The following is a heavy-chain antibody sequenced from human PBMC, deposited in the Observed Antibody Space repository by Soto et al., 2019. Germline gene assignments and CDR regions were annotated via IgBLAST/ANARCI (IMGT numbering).Heavy chain of an antibody. CDR2: INHSGST. Sequence: PSETLSLTCAVYGGSFSGYYWSWIRQPPGKGLEWIGEINHSGSTNYNPSLKSRVTLSVDTSKNQFSLKLSSVTAADTAVYYCARKRLRYFDWLPPYGMDVWGQGTTVTVSS. J-gene: IGHJ6*02. V-gene: IGHV4-34*01. CDR1: GGSFSGYY. D-gene: IGHD3-9*01. CDR3: ARKRLRYFDWLPPYGMDV.